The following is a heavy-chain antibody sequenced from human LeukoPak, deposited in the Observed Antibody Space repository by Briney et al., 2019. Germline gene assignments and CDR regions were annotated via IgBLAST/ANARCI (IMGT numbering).Heavy chain of an antibody. CDR3: ANNFDY. Sequence: GGSLRLSCAASGFTFSNYGMHWDRQAPGKGLEWVAVIWYDGSNKYYADSVKGRFTISRDNSKNMLYLQMNSLRAEDTAVYYCANNFDYWGQGTLVTVSS. CDR1: GFTFSNYG. CDR2: IWYDGSNK. V-gene: IGHV3-33*06. J-gene: IGHJ4*02.